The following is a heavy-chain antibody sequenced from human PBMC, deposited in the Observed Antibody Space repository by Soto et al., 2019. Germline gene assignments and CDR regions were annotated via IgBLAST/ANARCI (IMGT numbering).Heavy chain of an antibody. V-gene: IGHV3-23*01. CDR3: AKGSATSRPYYFDY. CDR2: VTGSGDDT. Sequence: EVQLLESGGGLVQPGGSLRLSCAASGFRFSSYAMSWVRQAPGKGLEWFSAVTGSGDDTFHADSVKGRLTISRDNSKNTLYLQMNSLRADDTALYYCAKGSATSRPYYFDYWGQGNLVTVSS. CDR1: GFRFSSYA. J-gene: IGHJ4*02.